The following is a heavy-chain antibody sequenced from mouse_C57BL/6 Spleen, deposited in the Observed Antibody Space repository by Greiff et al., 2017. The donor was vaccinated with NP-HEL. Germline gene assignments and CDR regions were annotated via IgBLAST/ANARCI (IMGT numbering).Heavy chain of an antibody. J-gene: IGHJ4*01. CDR1: GFTFSDYY. CDR3: ARRGGNYESMDY. V-gene: IGHV5-12*01. Sequence: EVKLMESGGGLVQPGGSLKLSCAASGFTFSDYYMYWVRQTPEKRLEWVAYISNGGGSTYYPDTVKGRFTISRDNAKNTLYLQMSRLKSEDTAMYYCARRGGNYESMDYWGQGTSVTVSS. CDR2: ISNGGGST. D-gene: IGHD2-1*01.